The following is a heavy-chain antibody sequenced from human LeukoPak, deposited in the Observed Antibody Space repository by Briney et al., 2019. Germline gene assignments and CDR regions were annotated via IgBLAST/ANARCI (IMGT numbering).Heavy chain of an antibody. V-gene: IGHV3-30*02. Sequence: PGGSLRLSCAASGFAFSSYGMHWVRQAPGKGLEWVAFIQYDGTNKYYADSVKGRFTISRDNSKNTLSLQLNSLKAEDTAVYYCAKDRSGPAEHWGQGTLVTVSS. CDR3: AKDRSGPAEH. CDR2: IQYDGTNK. J-gene: IGHJ1*01. CDR1: GFAFSSYG.